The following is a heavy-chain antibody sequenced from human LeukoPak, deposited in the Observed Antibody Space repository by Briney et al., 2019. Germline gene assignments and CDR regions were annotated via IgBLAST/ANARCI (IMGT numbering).Heavy chain of an antibody. CDR2: INHSGST. V-gene: IGHV4-34*01. J-gene: IGHJ4*02. CDR3: ARVPTHNYYDSSGYQTQDY. Sequence: PSETLSLTCAVYGGSFSGYYWSWIRQPPGKRLEWIGEINHSGSTNYNPSLKSRVTISVDTSKNQFSLKLSSVTAADTAVYYCARVPTHNYYDSSGYQTQDYWGQGTLVTVSS. D-gene: IGHD3-22*01. CDR1: GGSFSGYY.